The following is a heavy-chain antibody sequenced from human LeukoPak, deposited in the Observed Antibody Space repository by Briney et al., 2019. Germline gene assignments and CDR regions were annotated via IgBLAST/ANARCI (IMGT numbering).Heavy chain of an antibody. V-gene: IGHV1-2*02. CDR1: GYTFTGYY. Sequence: ASVKVSCKASGYTFTGYYMHWVRQAPGQGLEWMGWINPNSGGTNYAQKFQGRVTMTRDTSISTAYMELSRLRSDDTAVYYCARAYTPFTIFGVVGRYYFDYWGQGTLVTVSS. CDR2: INPNSGGT. D-gene: IGHD3-3*01. CDR3: ARAYTPFTIFGVVGRYYFDY. J-gene: IGHJ4*02.